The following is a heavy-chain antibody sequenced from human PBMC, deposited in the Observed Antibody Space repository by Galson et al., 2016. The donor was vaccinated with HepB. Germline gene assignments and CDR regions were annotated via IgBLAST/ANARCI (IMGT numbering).Heavy chain of an antibody. CDR2: IHSGSS. J-gene: IGHJ4*02. Sequence: SETLSLTCAVSGVPITSSNWWTWVRQSPGKGLEWIGEIHSGSSNYNPSLKSRVTISVDTSKSMFSLKMTSVTAADTAVYYCARVDTSGYYAWKYWGQGILVTVSS. V-gene: IGHV4-4*02. D-gene: IGHD3-22*01. CDR3: ARVDTSGYYAWKY. CDR1: GVPITSSNW.